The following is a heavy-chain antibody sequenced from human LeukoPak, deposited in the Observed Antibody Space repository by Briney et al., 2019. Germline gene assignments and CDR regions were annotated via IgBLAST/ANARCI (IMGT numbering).Heavy chain of an antibody. CDR2: ISYDGSNK. Sequence: GGSLRLSCAASGFTFSSYSMNWVRQSPGKGLEWVALISYDGSNKYYADSVKGRFTISRDNSKNTLYLQMNSLRAEDTAVYYCAKDKGYSYDSSGYDYWGQGTLVTVSS. V-gene: IGHV3-30*18. D-gene: IGHD3-22*01. CDR3: AKDKGYSYDSSGYDY. CDR1: GFTFSSYS. J-gene: IGHJ4*02.